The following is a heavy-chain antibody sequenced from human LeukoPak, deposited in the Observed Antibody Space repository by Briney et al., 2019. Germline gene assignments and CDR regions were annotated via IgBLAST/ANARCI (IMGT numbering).Heavy chain of an antibody. CDR3: ARGRGPFDP. J-gene: IGHJ5*02. V-gene: IGHV4-34*01. CDR2: INHSGST. D-gene: IGHD3-10*01. CDR1: GGSFSGYY. Sequence: SETLSLTCAVYGGSFSGYYWSWIRQPPGKGLEWIGEINHSGSTNYNPSLKSRVTISVDTSKNQFTLKLSSVTAADTAVYYCARGRGPFDPWGQGTLVTVSS.